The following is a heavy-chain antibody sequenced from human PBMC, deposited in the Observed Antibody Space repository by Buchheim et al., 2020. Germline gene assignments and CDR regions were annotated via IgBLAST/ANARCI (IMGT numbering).Heavy chain of an antibody. CDR3: VRDHWFSFDY. Sequence: EVQLVESGGGLVQPGGSLRLSCAASGFTLSNYWMSWVRQAPGKGLEWVANIFQDGIKKHYVDSVKGRFTISRDNAKNSLYLQKNSLRAEDMAVYYCVRDHWFSFDYWGQGTLVTLSS. CDR1: GFTLSNYW. D-gene: IGHD3-9*01. V-gene: IGHV3-7*01. J-gene: IGHJ4*02. CDR2: IFQDGIKK.